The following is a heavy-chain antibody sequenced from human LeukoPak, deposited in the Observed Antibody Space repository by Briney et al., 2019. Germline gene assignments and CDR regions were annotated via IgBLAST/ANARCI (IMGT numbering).Heavy chain of an antibody. J-gene: IGHJ4*02. D-gene: IGHD4-17*01. V-gene: IGHV4-59*01. CDR1: GGSLSGSY. Sequence: SETLSLTCTVSGGSLSGSYWSWIRQPPGKGLEWIAYMYNSGSTNYNPSLKSRVTISIDTSKNQFSLKLSSLTAADTAIYYCARCIESYGDYGYWGQGILVTVSS. CDR3: ARCIESYGDYGY. CDR2: MYNSGST.